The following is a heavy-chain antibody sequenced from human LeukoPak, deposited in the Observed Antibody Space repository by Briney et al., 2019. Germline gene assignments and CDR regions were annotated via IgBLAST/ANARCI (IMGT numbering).Heavy chain of an antibody. CDR3: TTEVRIAAAGKGNY. J-gene: IGHJ4*02. CDR1: VFTFSNAW. D-gene: IGHD6-13*01. CDR2: IKSKTDGGTT. Sequence: GGSPRLSPAASVFTFSNAWMSWVREAPGEGRGWVGRIKSKTDGGTTDWAAPGEGRFTISRDDSKNTLYLQMNSLKTEDTAVYYCTTEVRIAAAGKGNYWGEGTLVTVPS. V-gene: IGHV3-15*01.